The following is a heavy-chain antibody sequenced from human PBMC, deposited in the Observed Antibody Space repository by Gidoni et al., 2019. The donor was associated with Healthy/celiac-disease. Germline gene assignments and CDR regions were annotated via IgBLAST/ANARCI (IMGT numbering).Heavy chain of an antibody. J-gene: IGHJ6*02. D-gene: IGHD3-10*01. V-gene: IGHV1-24*01. CDR2: FHPEDGDT. CDR1: GYTLTEAS. Sequence: QVKRVQSGAEVKKPGASVKVSRKVSGYTLTEASMHRVRQAPGKGLGWMGGFHPEDGDTIYSPQFQGRVTMPDDTSTDSAYLELSILRSEYPAVYYCVTLAFALVRCVIRYYCCMDVWGQGTTVTVSS. CDR3: VTLAFALVRCVIRYYCCMDV.